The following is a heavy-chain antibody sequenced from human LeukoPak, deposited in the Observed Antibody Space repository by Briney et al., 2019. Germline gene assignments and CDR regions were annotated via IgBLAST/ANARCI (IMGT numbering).Heavy chain of an antibody. CDR2: IYYSGST. Sequence: KSSETLPLTCTVSGGSISSYYWSWIRQPPGKGLEWIGYIYYSGSTNYNPSLKSRVTISVDTSKNQLSLKLSSVTAADTAVYYCARRDYGEHFDYWGQGTLVTVSS. CDR3: ARRDYGEHFDY. V-gene: IGHV4-59*01. J-gene: IGHJ4*02. CDR1: GGSISSYY. D-gene: IGHD4-17*01.